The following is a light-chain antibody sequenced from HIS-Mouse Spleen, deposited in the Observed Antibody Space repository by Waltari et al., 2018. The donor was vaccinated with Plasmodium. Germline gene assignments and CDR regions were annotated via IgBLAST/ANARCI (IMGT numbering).Light chain of an antibody. CDR2: EGS. CDR3: CSYAGSSTYV. J-gene: IGLJ1*01. V-gene: IGLV2-23*01. Sequence: QSALTQPPSVSGSPGPSITSPCTGTSSDVGSYNLVSWYQQHPGKAPKLMIYEGSKRPSGVSNRFSGSKSGNTASLTISGLQAEDEADYYCCSYAGSSTYVFGTGTKVTVL. CDR1: SSDVGSYNL.